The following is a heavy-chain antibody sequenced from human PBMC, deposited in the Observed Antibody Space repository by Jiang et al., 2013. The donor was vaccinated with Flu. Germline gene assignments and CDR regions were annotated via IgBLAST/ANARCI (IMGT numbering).Heavy chain of an antibody. D-gene: IGHD2/OR15-2a*01. Sequence: QLVESGGGLVQPGGSLRLSCAVSGFTFSTYAMSWVRQTPGKGLEWVSVISGSGGSANYADSVKGRFTISRDNSKNTLYLQMNSLGAEDTAVYYCAKGSTFSGYNFDYWGQGTLVTVSS. V-gene: IGHV3-23*04. CDR1: GFTFSTYA. CDR3: AKGSTFSGYNFDY. J-gene: IGHJ4*02. CDR2: ISGSGGSA.